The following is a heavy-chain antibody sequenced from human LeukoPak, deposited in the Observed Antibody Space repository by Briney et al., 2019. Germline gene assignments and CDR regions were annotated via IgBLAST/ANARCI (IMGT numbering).Heavy chain of an antibody. CDR3: AREGYDILTGYYNAWLDP. Sequence: SETLSLTCTVSGGSISSFYWNWIRQPPGKGLEWIGYIYYTGSTNYNPSLKSRVTISADTSKNHLSLKMSSVTAADTAVYYCAREGYDILTGYYNAWLDPWGQGTLVTVSS. V-gene: IGHV4-59*01. CDR2: IYYTGST. CDR1: GGSISSFY. D-gene: IGHD3-9*01. J-gene: IGHJ5*02.